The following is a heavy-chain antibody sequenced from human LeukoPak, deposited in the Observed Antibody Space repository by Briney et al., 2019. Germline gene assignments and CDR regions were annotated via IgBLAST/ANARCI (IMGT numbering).Heavy chain of an antibody. CDR3: AKAQDGDYVDY. J-gene: IGHJ4*02. Sequence: GGSLRLSCAASGFTFRNSAMSWVRQAPGKGLEWVSTFTGGDGSAYYADSVKGRFTISRDNSKNTLYLQMNSLRAEDTAVYYCAKAQDGDYVDYWGQGTLVTVSS. CDR1: GFTFRNSA. CDR2: FTGGDGSA. D-gene: IGHD4-17*01. V-gene: IGHV3-23*01.